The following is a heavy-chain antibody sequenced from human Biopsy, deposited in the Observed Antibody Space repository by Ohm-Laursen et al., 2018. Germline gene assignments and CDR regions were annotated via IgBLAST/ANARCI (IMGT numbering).Heavy chain of an antibody. D-gene: IGHD3-3*01. Sequence: SLRLSCAAFGFTFSSHAVSWVRQAPGKGLECVSLINGSGGSTYYADPVKGRFTISRDNSKNTLYLQMNSLRAEDTAMYYCARDLYDFCGGCPFDSWGQGTLVTVSS. CDR2: INGSGGST. J-gene: IGHJ5*01. CDR1: GFTFSSHA. V-gene: IGHV3-23*01. CDR3: ARDLYDFCGGCPFDS.